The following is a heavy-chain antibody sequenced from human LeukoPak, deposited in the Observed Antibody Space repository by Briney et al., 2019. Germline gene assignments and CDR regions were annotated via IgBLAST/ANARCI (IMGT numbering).Heavy chain of an antibody. CDR2: INYSGNT. CDR3: ARLNVLNNSVLHHFDR. V-gene: IGHV4-59*08. CDR1: SGSISGFY. J-gene: IGHJ4*02. Sequence: SETLSLTCTVSSGSISGFYWNWIRQPPGKGLEWIAYINYSGNTDYNPSLKSRVTISVDTSKNHFSLKLNSVTAADTAVYYCARLNVLNNSVLHHFDRWGQGTLVTVSS. D-gene: IGHD1/OR15-1a*01.